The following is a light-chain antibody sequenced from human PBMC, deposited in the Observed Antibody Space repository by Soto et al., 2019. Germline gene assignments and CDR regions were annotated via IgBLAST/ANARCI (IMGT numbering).Light chain of an antibody. V-gene: IGKV2-40*01. CDR1: QSLLDSDDGNTY. CDR2: TVS. CDR3: QQYNNWPRT. Sequence: DIVMTQTPLSLPVTPGEPASISCRSSQSLLDSDDGNTYLDWYLQKPGQSPQLLIYTVSYRASGVPDRFSGSGSGTEVTLTISSLQSEDFAVYYRQQYNNWPRTFGQGTKVDIK. J-gene: IGKJ1*01.